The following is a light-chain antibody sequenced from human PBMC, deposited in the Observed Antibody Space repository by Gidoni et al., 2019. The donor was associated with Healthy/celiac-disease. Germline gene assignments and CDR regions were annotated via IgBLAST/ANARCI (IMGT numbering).Light chain of an antibody. J-gene: IGKJ1*01. Sequence: EIVLTQSPGTLYLSPGEGATLSCRASQSVSSSYLAWYKQKPGQAPRLLIYGASSRATGIPDMFSGSGSGTDFTLTISRLDPEDFAVYYCQQYGSSLLTFGQGTKVEIK. V-gene: IGKV3-20*01. CDR3: QQYGSSLLT. CDR1: QSVSSSY. CDR2: GAS.